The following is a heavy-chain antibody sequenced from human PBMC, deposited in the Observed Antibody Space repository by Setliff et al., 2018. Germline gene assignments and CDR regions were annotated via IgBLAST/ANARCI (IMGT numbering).Heavy chain of an antibody. Sequence: SVKVSCKASGGSFSSYAVNWVRQAPGQGLEWMGGIIPMFGTANYAQKFQGRVTITTDESTSTAYMELRSLRTEDTAVYYCAREGVDTRSSTDYRYYMDVWGKGTTVTAP. V-gene: IGHV1-69*05. CDR3: AREGVDTRSSTDYRYYMDV. D-gene: IGHD5-18*01. CDR1: GGSFSSYA. J-gene: IGHJ6*03. CDR2: IIPMFGTA.